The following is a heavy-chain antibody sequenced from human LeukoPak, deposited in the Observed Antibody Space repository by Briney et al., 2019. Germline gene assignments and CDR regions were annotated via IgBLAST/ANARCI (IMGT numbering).Heavy chain of an antibody. CDR1: GFTFSSYS. J-gene: IGHJ4*02. V-gene: IGHV3-74*03. Sequence: GGSLRLSCAASGFTFSSYSMNWVRQVPGEGLVWVSGMNSDGSSREYADSVRGRFTISRDIAKSTLYLQMNSLRAEDTAVYYCASLDVFSAYDDYWDQGTLVTVSS. CDR3: ASLDVFSAYDDY. CDR2: MNSDGSSR. D-gene: IGHD3-16*01.